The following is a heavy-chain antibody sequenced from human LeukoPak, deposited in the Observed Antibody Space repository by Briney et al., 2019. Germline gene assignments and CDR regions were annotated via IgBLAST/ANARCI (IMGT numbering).Heavy chain of an antibody. CDR3: ARAIGNSSSWDYFDY. V-gene: IGHV1-2*02. J-gene: IGHJ4*02. CDR1: GDTFTGYD. Sequence: ASVKVSCKASGDTFTGYDIHCVRQAPGQGLEWMGWINPNSGGTNYAQKFQGRVTMTRDTSISTAYMELSRLRSDDTAVYYCARAIGNSSSWDYFDYWGQGTLVTVSS. CDR2: INPNSGGT. D-gene: IGHD6-13*01.